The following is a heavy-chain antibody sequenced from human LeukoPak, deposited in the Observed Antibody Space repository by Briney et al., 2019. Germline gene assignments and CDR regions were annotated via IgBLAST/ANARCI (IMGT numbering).Heavy chain of an antibody. V-gene: IGHV1-69*04. CDR3: ARDGFVLGIFDYTGMDV. Sequence: ASVKVSFKASGGTFINYAISWVRQAPGQGLEWMGRIIPLLGIADYAQKFTGRVTIIADISTSTVYMEMGGHRSADAAVFYCARDGFVLGIFDYTGMDVWGQATTVTVSS. CDR2: IIPLLGIA. CDR1: GGTFINYA. D-gene: IGHD3-3*01. J-gene: IGHJ6*02.